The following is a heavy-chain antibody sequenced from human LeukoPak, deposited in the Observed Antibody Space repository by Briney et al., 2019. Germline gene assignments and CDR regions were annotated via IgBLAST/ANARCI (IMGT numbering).Heavy chain of an antibody. CDR3: ARDCSGWLSWFDP. V-gene: IGHV1-2*02. CDR2: INPNSGGT. CDR1: GYTFTGYY. D-gene: IGHD6-19*01. J-gene: IGHJ5*02. Sequence: ASVKVSCKASGYTFTGYYMHWVRQAPGQGLEWMGWINPNSGGTNYAQKFQGRVTMTRDTSISTAHMELSRLRSDDTAVYYCARDCSGWLSWFDPWGQGTLVTVSS.